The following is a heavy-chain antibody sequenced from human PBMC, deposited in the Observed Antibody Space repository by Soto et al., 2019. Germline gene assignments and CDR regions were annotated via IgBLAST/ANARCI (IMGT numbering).Heavy chain of an antibody. Sequence: QVQLQESGPGLVKPSQTLSLTCTVSSASISSADYYWSWIRQHPGKGLEWIAYIYYSGSTSYNPPLKSRVIISMDTSRDQFSLTLTSVTAADTAVYYCARARSRCGAACFDYWGQGTLVTVSS. V-gene: IGHV4-31*03. CDR1: SASISSADYY. D-gene: IGHD2-21*02. CDR2: IYYSGST. CDR3: ARARSRCGAACFDY. J-gene: IGHJ4*02.